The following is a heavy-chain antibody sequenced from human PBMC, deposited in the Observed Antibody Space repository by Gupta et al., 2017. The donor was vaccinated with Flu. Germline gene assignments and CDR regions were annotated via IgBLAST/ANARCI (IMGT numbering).Heavy chain of an antibody. D-gene: IGHD2-2*02. Sequence: QVQLVQSGAEVKKPGASVKVSCKASEYTFTAYYINWVLQAPGQGLEWMGRINPHSGTTNYEQKFQGRVTVTMDTSISTAYMDLSRLRSDDTAVYYCAREKHCSTTSCYRWFDPWGQGTLVTVSS. J-gene: IGHJ5*02. CDR1: EYTFTAYY. CDR2: INPHSGTT. CDR3: AREKHCSTTSCYRWFDP. V-gene: IGHV1-2*06.